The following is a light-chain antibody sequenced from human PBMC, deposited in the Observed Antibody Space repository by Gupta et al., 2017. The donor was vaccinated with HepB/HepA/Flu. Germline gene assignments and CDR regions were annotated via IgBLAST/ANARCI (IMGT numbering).Light chain of an antibody. V-gene: IGLV2-23*02. CDR3: CSYADVGTLV. CDR1: SSDIENYNL. CDR2: DVT. Sequence: QSALTQPASVSGSPGQSITISCTGTSSDIENYNLVSWYQQPPDKAPQLIIYDVTKRPSGVSNRFSASKSGNTASLTISGLQAEDEADYYCCSYADVGTLVFGGGTRLTVL. J-gene: IGLJ3*02.